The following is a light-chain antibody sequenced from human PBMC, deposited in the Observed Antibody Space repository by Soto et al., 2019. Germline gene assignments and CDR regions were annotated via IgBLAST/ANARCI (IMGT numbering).Light chain of an antibody. CDR3: ASYAGSNTPYV. CDR2: DVT. Sequence: QSALTQPPSASGSPGQSVTISCTGTSSDVGGYDYVSWYQHHPGKAPKLMIFDVTKRPSGVPDRFSGSKSGNTASLTVSGLQAEDEAAYYCASYAGSNTPYVFGTGTKLTV. V-gene: IGLV2-8*01. J-gene: IGLJ1*01. CDR1: SSDVGGYDY.